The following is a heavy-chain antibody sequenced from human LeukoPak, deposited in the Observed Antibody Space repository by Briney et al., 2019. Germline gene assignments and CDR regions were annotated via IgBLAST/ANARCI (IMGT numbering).Heavy chain of an antibody. CDR1: GFTFSSDA. Sequence: PGGSLRLSCAASGFTFSSDAMSWVRQAPGKGLEWVSAIRGSGGSTYYADSVKGRFTISRDNSKNTLYLQMNSLRAEDTAVYYCAKDMMMATIRGSYFDYWGQGTLVTVSS. V-gene: IGHV3-23*01. J-gene: IGHJ4*02. CDR3: AKDMMMATIRGSYFDY. D-gene: IGHD5-12*01. CDR2: IRGSGGST.